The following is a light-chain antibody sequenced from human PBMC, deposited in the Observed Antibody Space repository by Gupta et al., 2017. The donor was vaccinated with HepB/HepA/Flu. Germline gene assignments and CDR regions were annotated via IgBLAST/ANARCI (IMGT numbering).Light chain of an antibody. V-gene: IGLV2-14*01. J-gene: IGLJ2*01. CDR2: DVS. CDR1: SSDVGGYNS. CDR3: GSYTRTSTLV. Sequence: QSALTQPASVSGSPGQSITISCAGPSSDVGGYNSVSWYQQHPGKAPKLLIYDVSDRPSGASNRFPGSKSGNTASLTISGLQAEDEADYYCGSYTRTSTLVFGGGTKLT.